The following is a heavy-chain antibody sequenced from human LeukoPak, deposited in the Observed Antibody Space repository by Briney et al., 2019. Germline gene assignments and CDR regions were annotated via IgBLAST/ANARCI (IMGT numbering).Heavy chain of an antibody. D-gene: IGHD2-15*01. V-gene: IGHV3-23*01. CDR3: AKSRAIVVVVAATPLDY. Sequence: GGSLRLSCAASGFTFSSYAMSWVRQAPGKGLEWVSAISGSGGSTYYADSVKGRFTISRDNSKNTLYLQMNSLRAEDTAVYYCAKSRAIVVVVAATPLDYWGQGTLVTVSS. J-gene: IGHJ4*02. CDR2: ISGSGGST. CDR1: GFTFSSYA.